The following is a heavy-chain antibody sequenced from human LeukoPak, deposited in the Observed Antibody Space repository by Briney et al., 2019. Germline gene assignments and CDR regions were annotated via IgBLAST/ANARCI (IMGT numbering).Heavy chain of an antibody. CDR2: ISYDGSNK. V-gene: IGHV3-30*18. CDR1: GFTFGSYG. Sequence: GGSLRLSCAASGFTFGSYGMHWVRQAPGKGLEWVAVISYDGSNKYYADSVKGRFTMSRDNSKNTLYLQMNSLRAEDTAVYYCAKDTGVAGIDYWGQGTLVTVSS. J-gene: IGHJ4*02. CDR3: AKDTGVAGIDY. D-gene: IGHD6-19*01.